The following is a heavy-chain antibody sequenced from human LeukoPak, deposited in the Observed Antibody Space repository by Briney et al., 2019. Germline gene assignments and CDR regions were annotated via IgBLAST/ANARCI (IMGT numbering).Heavy chain of an antibody. Sequence: ASVKVSCKASGYTFTSYGINWVRQAPGQGLEWMGWISAYNGNTNYAQKFQGRVTMTTDTSTSTAYMELRSLRSDDTAVYYCARPQEEDGYNYNWAFDYWGQGTLATVSS. J-gene: IGHJ4*02. V-gene: IGHV1-18*01. CDR2: ISAYNGNT. CDR3: ARPQEEDGYNYNWAFDY. D-gene: IGHD5-24*01. CDR1: GYTFTSYG.